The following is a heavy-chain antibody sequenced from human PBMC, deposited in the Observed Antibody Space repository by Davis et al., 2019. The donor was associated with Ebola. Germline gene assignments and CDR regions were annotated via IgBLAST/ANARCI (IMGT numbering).Heavy chain of an antibody. CDR2: INPNSGGT. CDR1: GYTFTGYY. D-gene: IGHD3-3*01. V-gene: IGHV1-2*04. Sequence: ASVKVSCKASGYTFTGYYMHWARQAPGQGLEWMGWINPNSGGTNYAQKFQGWVTMTRDTSISTAYMELSRLRSDDTAVYYCARDTGTIFGYYGMDVWGQGTTVTVSS. J-gene: IGHJ6*02. CDR3: ARDTGTIFGYYGMDV.